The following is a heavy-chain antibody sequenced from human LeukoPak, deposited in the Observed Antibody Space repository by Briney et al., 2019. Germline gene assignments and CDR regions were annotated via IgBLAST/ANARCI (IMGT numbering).Heavy chain of an antibody. CDR2: IYTSGST. J-gene: IGHJ5*02. V-gene: IGHV4-4*09. Sequence: SETLSLTCTVSGGSISSYYWSWIRQPPGKGLEWIGYIYTSGSTNYNPSLKSRVTISVDTSKNQFSLKLSSVTAADTAVYYRARSRTPGIAAAGSIIDPWGQGTLVTVSS. CDR1: GGSISSYY. D-gene: IGHD6-13*01. CDR3: ARSRTPGIAAAGSIIDP.